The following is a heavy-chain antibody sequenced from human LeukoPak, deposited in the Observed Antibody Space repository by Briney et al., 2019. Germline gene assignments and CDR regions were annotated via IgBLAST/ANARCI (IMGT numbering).Heavy chain of an antibody. J-gene: IGHJ5*02. Sequence: ASVKVSCKASGYIFTGYSIHWVRQAPGQGLEWMGGINPKSGVTSYEQKFQGRVTMTRDTSITTAYMELSSLRSDDTAVYYCARERITFDGWFDPWGQGTLVTVSS. CDR3: ARERITFDGWFDP. V-gene: IGHV1-2*02. D-gene: IGHD3-16*01. CDR1: GYIFTGYS. CDR2: INPKSGVT.